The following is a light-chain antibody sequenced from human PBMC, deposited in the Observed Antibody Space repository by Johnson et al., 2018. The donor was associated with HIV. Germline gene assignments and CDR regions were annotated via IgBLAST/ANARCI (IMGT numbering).Light chain of an antibody. CDR3: GAWDSSLSAHFV. CDR1: SSNIGNNF. CDR2: DTD. J-gene: IGLJ1*01. V-gene: IGLV1-51*01. Sequence: QSVLTQPPSVSAAPGQKVTVSCSGSSSNIGNNFVSWYQQVPGPAPKLLIYDTDKRPSGIPDRFSGSKSGTSATLGISGLQTGDEADYYCGAWDSSLSAHFVFGTGTKVTVL.